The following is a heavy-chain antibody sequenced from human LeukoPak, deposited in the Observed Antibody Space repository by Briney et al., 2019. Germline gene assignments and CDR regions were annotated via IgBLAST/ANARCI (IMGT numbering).Heavy chain of an antibody. J-gene: IGHJ5*02. CDR2: IYTSGST. CDR3: ARSGGDYGYNWFDP. CDR1: GGSVSSSF. V-gene: IGHV4-4*07. Sequence: SETLSLTYSVSGGSVSSSFWSWIRQPPGKGLEWIGRIYTSGSTNYNPSLKSRVTMSVDTSKNQFSLKLSSVTAADTAVYYCARSGGDYGYNWFDPWGQGTLVTVSS. D-gene: IGHD4-17*01.